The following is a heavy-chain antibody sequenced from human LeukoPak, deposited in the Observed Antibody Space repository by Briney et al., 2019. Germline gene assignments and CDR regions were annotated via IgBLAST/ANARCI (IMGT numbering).Heavy chain of an antibody. CDR2: ISGSGGST. J-gene: IGHJ4*02. CDR3: AATGRFLEWFGY. D-gene: IGHD3-3*01. V-gene: IGHV3-23*01. CDR1: GFTFSSYA. Sequence: PGGSLRLSCAASGFTFSSYAMSWVRQAPGKGLEWVSAISGSGGSTYYADSVKGRFTISRDNSKNTLYLQMNSLRAEDTAVYYCAATGRFLEWFGYWGQGTLVTVSS.